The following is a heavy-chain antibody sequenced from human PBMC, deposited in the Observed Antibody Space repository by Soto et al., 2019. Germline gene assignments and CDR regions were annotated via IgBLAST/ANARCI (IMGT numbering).Heavy chain of an antibody. CDR1: GFIFEDYA. V-gene: IGHV3-9*01. CDR2: ISWNSGTI. D-gene: IGHD2-21*01. J-gene: IGHJ6*02. CDR3: AREVHGGNSVPFTPYYYYGMDV. Sequence: SLRLSCEASGFIFEDYAMNWVRQGPGKGLEWVSGISWNSGTIGYADAVKGRFTISRDNAKNSLHLQMNSLRAEDTALYYCAREVHGGNSVPFTPYYYYGMDVWGQGTTVTVSS.